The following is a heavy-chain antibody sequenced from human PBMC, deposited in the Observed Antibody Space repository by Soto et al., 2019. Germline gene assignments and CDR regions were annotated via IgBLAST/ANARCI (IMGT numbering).Heavy chain of an antibody. CDR1: GYTFTRYA. D-gene: IGHD3-22*01. J-gene: IGHJ3*02. CDR2: INAGNGNT. CDR3: AREYYYDGSGYYYLGAFDI. Sequence: QVQLVQSGAEVKKPGASVKVSCKASGYTFTRYAMHWVRQAPGQRLEWMGWINAGNGNTRHSQKFQGRVSITRDTSASTVYMELSSLRSEDTAVYFCAREYYYDGSGYYYLGAFDIWGQGAMVIVSS. V-gene: IGHV1-3*01.